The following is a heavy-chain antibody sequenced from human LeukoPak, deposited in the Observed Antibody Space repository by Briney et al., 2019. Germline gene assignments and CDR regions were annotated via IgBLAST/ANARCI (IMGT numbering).Heavy chain of an antibody. CDR1: GFTVSSNY. CDR2: IYSGGST. Sequence: GGSLRLSCAVSGFTVSSNYMGWVRQAPGKGLEWVSAIYSGGSTYYADSVKGRFTISRDDSKNTLYLQMNSLTAEDMAVYYCALDCCTGSRFDHWGQGTLVTVSS. V-gene: IGHV3-53*01. CDR3: ALDCCTGSRFDH. D-gene: IGHD2-8*02. J-gene: IGHJ4*02.